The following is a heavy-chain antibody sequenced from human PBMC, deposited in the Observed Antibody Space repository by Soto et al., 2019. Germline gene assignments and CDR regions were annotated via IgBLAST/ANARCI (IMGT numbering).Heavy chain of an antibody. J-gene: IGHJ6*02. V-gene: IGHV4-61*01. Sequence: SETLCLTCTVSGGSVSSGSYYWSWIRQPPGKGLEWIGYIYYSGSTNYNPSLKSRVTISVDTSKNQFSLKLSSVTAADTAVYYCARVDYYYDSSGYLRLYGMDVWGQGTTVTVSS. CDR2: IYYSGST. CDR3: ARVDYYYDSSGYLRLYGMDV. D-gene: IGHD3-22*01. CDR1: GGSVSSGSYY.